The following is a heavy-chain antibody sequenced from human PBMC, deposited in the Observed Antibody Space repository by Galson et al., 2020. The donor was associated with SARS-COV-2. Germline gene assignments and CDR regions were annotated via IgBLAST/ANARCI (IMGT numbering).Heavy chain of an antibody. CDR3: ARVRTTMIVVVITSDAFDI. CDR1: AGSITRGGSY. J-gene: IGHJ3*02. CDR2: IFFRGRT. V-gene: IGHV4-31*03. D-gene: IGHD3-22*01. Sequence: KTSESLSLTCTVSAGSITRGGSYCSWLRHHPGRGLEWIGYIFFRGRTHYSLSLRSRFPITVDTYKNQFSLKLSSVTAADTAVYYCARVRTTMIVVVITSDAFDIWGQGTMVTVSS.